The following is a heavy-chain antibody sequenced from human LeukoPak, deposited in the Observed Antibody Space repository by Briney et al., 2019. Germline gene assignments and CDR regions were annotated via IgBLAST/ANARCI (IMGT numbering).Heavy chain of an antibody. D-gene: IGHD6-6*01. CDR1: GFTFSSYS. CDR2: ISSSSSYI. J-gene: IGHJ5*02. CDR3: ARGDSSSSAWFDP. Sequence: GGSLRLSCAASGFTFSSYSMNWVRRAPGRGREWVSSISSSSSYIYYADSVKGRFTIPRDNAKNSLYLQMNSLRAEDTAVYYCARGDSSSSAWFDPWGQGTLVTVSS. V-gene: IGHV3-21*01.